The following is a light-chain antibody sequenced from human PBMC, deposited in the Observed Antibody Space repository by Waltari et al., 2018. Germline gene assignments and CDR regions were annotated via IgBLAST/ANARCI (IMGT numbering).Light chain of an antibody. CDR2: DKN. CDR1: TLRTYY. V-gene: IGLV3-19*01. J-gene: IGLJ2*01. CDR3: HSRDASGVAGS. Sequence: SSELTQDPAVSVAMGQTVRTTSQGVTLRTYYAIWYQHRPGQAPILVMYDKNNRPSGVPDRFSGSSSHNTASLTITGAQAEDEASYYCHSRDASGVAGSFGGGTKLTVL.